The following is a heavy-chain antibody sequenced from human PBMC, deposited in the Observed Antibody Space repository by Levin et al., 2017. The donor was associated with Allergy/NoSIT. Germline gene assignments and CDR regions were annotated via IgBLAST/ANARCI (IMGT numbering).Heavy chain of an antibody. CDR3: AGEPNSPYYYHYGLDV. CDR2: IYYDGSA. V-gene: IGHV4-39*07. Sequence: SETLSLTCTVSGGSISDDSYYWAWVRQPPGKGLEWIGSIYYDGSAYYNPSLKTRLTISVDTSKNQFSLRFNSVTAADTAVYYCAGEPNSPYYYHYGLDVWGQGTTVTVS. CDR1: GGSISDDSYY. D-gene: IGHD2/OR15-2a*01. J-gene: IGHJ6*02.